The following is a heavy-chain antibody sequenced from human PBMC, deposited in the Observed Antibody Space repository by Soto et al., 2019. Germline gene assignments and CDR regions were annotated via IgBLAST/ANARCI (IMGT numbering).Heavy chain of an antibody. J-gene: IGHJ4*02. CDR1: GFTFSSYG. D-gene: IGHD3-22*01. Sequence: QVQLVESGGGVVQPGRSLRLSCAVSGFTFSSYGMNWVRQAPGKGLEWVAAIYYDGSNKYYADSVRGRFTISRDNFKKTRELHMNSLIAEDTAVDYCAIDSKDDIIGYYAGVDYWGQGTLVTVS. CDR2: IYYDGSNK. V-gene: IGHV3-33*01. CDR3: AIDSKDDIIGYYAGVDY.